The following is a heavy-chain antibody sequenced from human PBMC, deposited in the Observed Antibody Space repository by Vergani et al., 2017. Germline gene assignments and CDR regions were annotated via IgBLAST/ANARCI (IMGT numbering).Heavy chain of an antibody. V-gene: IGHV3-23*01. J-gene: IGHJ6*02. CDR2: ISGSGGNT. Sequence: EVQLLESGGGLVQPGGSLRLSCGASGFTCSSYAMTWVRQAPGKGLELVSAISGSGGNTFYTDSVKGRFTISRDNSKDTLYLQMNSLRVKDTAIYYCAKARDPNCKGGNCYSYYYGLDLWGQGTTVTVSS. CDR3: AKARDPNCKGGNCYSYYYGLDL. CDR1: GFTCSSYA. D-gene: IGHD2-15*01.